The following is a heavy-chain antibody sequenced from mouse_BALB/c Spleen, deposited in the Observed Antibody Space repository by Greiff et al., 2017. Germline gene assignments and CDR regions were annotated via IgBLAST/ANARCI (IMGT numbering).Heavy chain of an antibody. J-gene: IGHJ2*01. D-gene: IGHD2-3*01. Sequence: EVQLQQPGAELVRPGALVKLSCKASGFNIKDYYMHWVKQRPEQGLEWIGWIDPENGNTRYDPKFQGKASITADTSSNPAYLQLSSLTSEDTAVYFCASARSYDGYFCDYWGQGTTLTVSS. CDR1: GFNIKDYY. CDR3: ASARSYDGYFCDY. CDR2: IDPENGNT. V-gene: IGHV14-1*02.